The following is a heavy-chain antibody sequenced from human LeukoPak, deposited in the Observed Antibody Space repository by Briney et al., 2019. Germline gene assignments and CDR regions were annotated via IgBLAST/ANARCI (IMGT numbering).Heavy chain of an antibody. J-gene: IGHJ4*02. V-gene: IGHV3-74*01. Sequence: GGSLRLSCAASGFTFSSYWMHWVRQAPGKGLAWVSRINSDGSSTSYADSVKGRFTISRDNAKNTLYLQMNSLRAEDTAVYYCASAWYSSSWYLPNDYWGQGTLVTVSS. CDR1: GFTFSSYW. CDR3: ASAWYSSSWYLPNDY. CDR2: INSDGSST. D-gene: IGHD6-13*01.